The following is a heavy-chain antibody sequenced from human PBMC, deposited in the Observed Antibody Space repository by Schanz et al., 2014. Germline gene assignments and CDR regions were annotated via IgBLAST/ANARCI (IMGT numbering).Heavy chain of an antibody. CDR2: IYYSGST. Sequence: QLQLQESGPGLVKPSETLSLTCTVSGGSISSSNYYWGWIRQPPGKGLEWIESIYYSGSTYYNPSFKIRVTTSVDPPKTQFSLKLSSVTAADTAVYYCARQFYDILTGYWFPYYFDYWGQGTLVTVSS. CDR1: GGSISSSNYY. D-gene: IGHD3-9*01. CDR3: ARQFYDILTGYWFPYYFDY. J-gene: IGHJ4*02. V-gene: IGHV4-39*01.